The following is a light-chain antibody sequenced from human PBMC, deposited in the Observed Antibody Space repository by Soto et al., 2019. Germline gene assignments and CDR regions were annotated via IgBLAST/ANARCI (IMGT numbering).Light chain of an antibody. CDR2: YAS. CDR1: QSVSYY. V-gene: IGKV3-11*01. CDR3: QQRRNSPPIP. J-gene: IGKJ5*01. Sequence: TQSAATLSPSPGDSGSLCCRASQSVSYYLAWYQQKPGQAPRLLIYYASNRPTGIPARFSGSRSGPDFTLTISPLEPEDFSVYYYQQRRNSPPIPFAKGTRREI.